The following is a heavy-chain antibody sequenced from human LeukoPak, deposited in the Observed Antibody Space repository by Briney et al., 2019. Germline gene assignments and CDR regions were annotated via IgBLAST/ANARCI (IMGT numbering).Heavy chain of an antibody. J-gene: IGHJ4*02. D-gene: IGHD5-12*01. CDR3: ARLSGYHFDY. Sequence: SETLSLTCDVYSGSLSDKYWSWIRQPPGKGLEWIGEINPSGRTNYNPSLKSRVTMSIDTSKNQFSLKLSSVTAADTAVYYCARLSGYHFDYWGQGALVTVSS. CDR2: INPSGRT. V-gene: IGHV4-34*01. CDR1: SGSLSDKY.